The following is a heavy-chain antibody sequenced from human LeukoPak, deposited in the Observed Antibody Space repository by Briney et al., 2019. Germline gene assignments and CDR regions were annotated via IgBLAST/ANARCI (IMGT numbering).Heavy chain of an antibody. J-gene: IGHJ4*02. CDR1: GGSFSGYH. Sequence: KPSETLSLTCAVYGGSFSGYHWSWIRQPPGKGLEWIGEINHSGSTNYNPSLKSRVTISVDTSKNQFSLKLSSVTAADTAVYYCALGIFGVVPYYFDYWGQGTLVTVSS. CDR2: INHSGST. V-gene: IGHV4-34*01. D-gene: IGHD3-3*01. CDR3: ALGIFGVVPYYFDY.